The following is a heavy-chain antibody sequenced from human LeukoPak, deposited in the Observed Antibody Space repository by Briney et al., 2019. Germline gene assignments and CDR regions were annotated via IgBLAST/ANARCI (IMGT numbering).Heavy chain of an antibody. CDR1: GYTFSSSA. Sequence: GASVKVSCKASGYTFSSSAISWVRLAPGQGLEWMGWISGYDGDTEYAQKVQGRLTLTTDTSTSTAYMELSRLRSDDTAVYYCAREEKSWYSSSCDYWGQGTLVTVSS. V-gene: IGHV1-18*01. D-gene: IGHD6-6*01. CDR3: AREEKSWYSSSCDY. CDR2: ISGYDGDT. J-gene: IGHJ4*02.